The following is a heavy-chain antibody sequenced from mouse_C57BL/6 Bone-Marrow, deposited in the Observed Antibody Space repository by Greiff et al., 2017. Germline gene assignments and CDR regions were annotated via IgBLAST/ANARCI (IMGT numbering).Heavy chain of an antibody. V-gene: IGHV1-15*01. J-gene: IGHJ4*01. CDR1: GYTFTDYE. CDR2: IDPETGGT. D-gene: IGHD2-2*01. Sequence: QVQLKESGAELVRPGASVTLSCKASGYTFTDYEMHWVKQTPVHGLEWIGAIDPETGGTAYNQKFKGKAILTADKSSSTAYMELRSLTSEDSAVYYCSLYGYERYYAMDYWGQGTSVTVSS. CDR3: SLYGYERYYAMDY.